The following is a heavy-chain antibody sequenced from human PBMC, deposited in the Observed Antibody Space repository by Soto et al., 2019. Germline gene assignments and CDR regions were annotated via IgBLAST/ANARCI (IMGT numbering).Heavy chain of an antibody. CDR1: GGSFSGYY. CDR2: INHSGST. Sequence: QVQLQQWGAGLLKPSETLSLTCAVYGGSFSGYYWSWIRQPPGKGLEWIGEINHSGSTNYNPSLESRVTISVDTSKNQFSLKLSSVTAADTAVYYCARERGYSYGYPDYWGQGTLVTVSS. J-gene: IGHJ4*02. V-gene: IGHV4-34*01. CDR3: ARERGYSYGYPDY. D-gene: IGHD5-18*01.